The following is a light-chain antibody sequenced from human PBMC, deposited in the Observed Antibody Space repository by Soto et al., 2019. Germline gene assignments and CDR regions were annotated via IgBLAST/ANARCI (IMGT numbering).Light chain of an antibody. CDR2: GAS. J-gene: IGKJ2*01. V-gene: IGKV3-20*01. Sequence: EIVLTQSPGTLSLSPGERATLSCRASQSVSSSYLAWYQQKPAQAPRLLIYGASSRATGIPDRFSGSGSGTDFTLTISRLEPEDFAVYYCQQYGSSPPRYTFGQGTKVDIK. CDR3: QQYGSSPPRYT. CDR1: QSVSSSY.